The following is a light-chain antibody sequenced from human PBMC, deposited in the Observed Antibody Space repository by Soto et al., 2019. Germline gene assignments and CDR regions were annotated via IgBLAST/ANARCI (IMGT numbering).Light chain of an antibody. J-gene: IGKJ1*01. CDR2: GAS. CDR1: QSVSSNY. Sequence: EIVLTQSPGTLSLSPGETATLSCRASQSVSSNYLAWYQQKPGQAPRLLIHGASSRATGIPDRFSGSGSGTDFTLTISGLEPEDIAVYYCQQYGSTPRTFGQGTKVEIK. V-gene: IGKV3-20*01. CDR3: QQYGSTPRT.